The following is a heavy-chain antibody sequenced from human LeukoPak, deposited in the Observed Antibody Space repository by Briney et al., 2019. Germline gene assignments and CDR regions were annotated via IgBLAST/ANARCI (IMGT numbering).Heavy chain of an antibody. CDR1: GYTFTSYY. CDR3: ARERITIFGVGYIYYYYYGMDV. Sequence: ASVKVSCKASGYTFTSYYMHWVRQAPGQGLEWMGIINPSGGSTGYAQKFQGRVTMTRDTSTSTVYMELSSLRSEDTAVYYWARERITIFGVGYIYYYYYGMDVWGQGTTVTVSS. J-gene: IGHJ6*02. V-gene: IGHV1-46*01. D-gene: IGHD3-3*01. CDR2: INPSGGST.